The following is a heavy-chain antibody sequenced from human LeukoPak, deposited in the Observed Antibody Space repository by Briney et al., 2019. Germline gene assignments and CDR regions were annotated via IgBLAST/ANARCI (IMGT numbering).Heavy chain of an antibody. V-gene: IGHV3-53*01. CDR2: FYSPGST. Sequence: QSGGSLRLSCAASGFTFSSYSVNWVRQAPGRGLEWVSVFYSPGSTYYADSVHGRFTISRDNSLNTLFLQMNSLRVEDTAVYYCASARESCIGSTCYEYFHHWGQGTPLTVSS. D-gene: IGHD2-2*01. CDR3: ASARESCIGSTCYEYFHH. J-gene: IGHJ1*01. CDR1: GFTFSSYS.